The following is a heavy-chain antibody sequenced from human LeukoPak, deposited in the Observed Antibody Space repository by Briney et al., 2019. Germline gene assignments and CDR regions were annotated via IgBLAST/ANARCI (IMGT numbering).Heavy chain of an antibody. D-gene: IGHD4-17*01. CDR1: GYRFTKSW. CDR3: ARPSYGASDY. CDR2: IYPDDSRT. J-gene: IGHJ4*02. V-gene: IGHV5-51*01. Sequence: GESLKISCKGSGYRFTKSWIGWVRQMPGKGLEWLGIIYPDDSRTRYSPSFQGQVTISVDKSITTAYLQWTSLKASDTAMYYCARPSYGASDYWGQGTLITVSS.